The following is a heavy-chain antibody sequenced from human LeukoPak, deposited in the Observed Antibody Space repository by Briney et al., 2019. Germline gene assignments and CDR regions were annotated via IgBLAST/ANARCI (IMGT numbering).Heavy chain of an antibody. V-gene: IGHV3-53*01. CDR1: GFTVSSNY. J-gene: IGHJ4*02. D-gene: IGHD3-22*01. CDR3: AREDYYDSSGFGGGY. CDR2: IYSGGST. Sequence: GGSLRLSCAASGFTVSSNYMSWVRQAPGKGLEWVSVIYSGGSTYYADSVKGRFTISRDNSKSTLYLQMNSLRAEDTAVYYCAREDYYDSSGFGGGYWGQGTLVTVSS.